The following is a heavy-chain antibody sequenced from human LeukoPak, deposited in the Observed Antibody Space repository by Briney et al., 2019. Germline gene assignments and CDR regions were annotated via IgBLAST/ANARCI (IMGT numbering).Heavy chain of an antibody. J-gene: IGHJ5*02. CDR2: IATAGDT. CDR3: ARGGELGFDP. CDR1: GFTFSSYD. D-gene: IGHD1-7*01. Sequence: GGSLRLSCEASGFTFSSYDMHWVRQAIGKGLEWVSGIATAGDTFYAGSVKGRFTISRENGKKSLYLQMNDLRAGDTAVYYCARGGELGFDPWGQGALVTVSS. V-gene: IGHV3-13*01.